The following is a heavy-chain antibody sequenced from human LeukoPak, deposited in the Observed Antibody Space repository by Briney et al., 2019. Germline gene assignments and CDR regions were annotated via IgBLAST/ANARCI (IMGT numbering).Heavy chain of an antibody. J-gene: IGHJ4*02. CDR3: ASLIYDSSGYYFDK. V-gene: IGHV4-59*08. CDR2: IQYSGST. CDR1: GGSISSYH. D-gene: IGHD3-22*01. Sequence: SETLSLTCTVSGGSISSYHWSWVRQSPGKGLEWMGYIQYSGSTNRNPSLKSRVTISVDTSKNQFSLKLSSVTAADTAVYYCASLIYDSSGYYFDKWGQGTLVTVSS.